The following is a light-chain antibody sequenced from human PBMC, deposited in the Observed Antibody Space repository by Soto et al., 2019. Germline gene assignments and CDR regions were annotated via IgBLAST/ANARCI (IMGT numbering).Light chain of an antibody. CDR1: QSVSSN. V-gene: IGKV3-15*01. CDR2: GAS. CDR3: QQYNNWPPMA. Sequence: EIVMTQSPATLSVSPGERATLSCRASQSVSSNLAWYQQKPGQAPRLLIYGASTRATGIPARFSGSGSGTAFTLTISSMQYEDFAVYYCQQYNNWPPMAFGQGTKVEIK. J-gene: IGKJ1*01.